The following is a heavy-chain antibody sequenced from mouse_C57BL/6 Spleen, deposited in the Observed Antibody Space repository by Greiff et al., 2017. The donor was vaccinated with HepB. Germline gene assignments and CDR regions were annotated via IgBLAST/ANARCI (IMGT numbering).Heavy chain of an antibody. V-gene: IGHV1-64*01. CDR2: IHPNSGST. D-gene: IGHD2-14*01. Sequence: VQLQQPGAELVKPGASVKLSCKASGYTFTSYWMPWVKQRPGQGLEWIGMIHPNSGSTNYNEKFKSKATLTVDKSSSTAYMQLSSLTSEDSAVYYCAKGAGVYDFDYWGQGTTLTVSS. CDR3: AKGAGVYDFDY. J-gene: IGHJ2*01. CDR1: GYTFTSYW.